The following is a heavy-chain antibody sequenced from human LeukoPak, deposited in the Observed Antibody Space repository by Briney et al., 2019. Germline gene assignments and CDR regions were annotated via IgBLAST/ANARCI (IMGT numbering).Heavy chain of an antibody. Sequence: GGSLRLSCAASGFTFSDYYMSWIRQAPGKGLEWVSYISSSGSTIYYADSVKGRFTISRDNAKNSLYLQMNSLRAEDTAVYYCARYMRITMIVVALGLDYWGQGTLVTVSS. J-gene: IGHJ4*02. CDR2: ISSSGSTI. D-gene: IGHD3-22*01. CDR3: ARYMRITMIVVALGLDY. CDR1: GFTFSDYY. V-gene: IGHV3-11*01.